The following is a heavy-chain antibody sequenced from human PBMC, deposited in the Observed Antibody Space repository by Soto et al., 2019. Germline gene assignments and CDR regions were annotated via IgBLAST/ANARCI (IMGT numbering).Heavy chain of an antibody. V-gene: IGHV4-59*01. J-gene: IGHJ4*02. CDR1: GGSISSYY. Sequence: QVQLQESGPGLVKPSETLSLTCTVSGGSISSYYWSWIRQPPGKGLEWIGYIYYSGSTNYNPSLKSRVTISVDTSKNQFSLKLSSVTAADTAVYYCARGYGSSGNLDYWGQGTLVTVSS. D-gene: IGHD6-19*01. CDR2: IYYSGST. CDR3: ARGYGSSGNLDY.